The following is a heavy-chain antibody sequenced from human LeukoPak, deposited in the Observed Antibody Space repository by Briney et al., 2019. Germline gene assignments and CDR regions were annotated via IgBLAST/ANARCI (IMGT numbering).Heavy chain of an antibody. CDR3: AKGMTIVGATGLDY. D-gene: IGHD1-26*01. J-gene: IGHJ4*02. Sequence: GGSLRLSCAVSGFTFSSYAMSWVRQAPGKGLEWVTAISGSGGSTYYADSVKGRFTISRDNSKNTLYLQMNSLRAEDTAVYYCAKGMTIVGATGLDYWGQGTLVTVSS. CDR2: ISGSGGST. V-gene: IGHV3-23*01. CDR1: GFTFSSYA.